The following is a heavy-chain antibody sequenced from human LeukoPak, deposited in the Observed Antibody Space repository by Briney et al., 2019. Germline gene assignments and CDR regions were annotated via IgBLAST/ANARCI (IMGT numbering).Heavy chain of an antibody. V-gene: IGHV1-3*01. D-gene: IGHD3-10*01. Sequence: GASVKVSCKASGYTFTSYAMHWVRQAPGQRLEWMGWINAGNGNTKYSQKFQGRVTITRDTSASTAYMELSSLRSEDTAVYYCARVNSSITMVRGAFDYWGQGTLVTVSS. CDR3: ARVNSSITMVRGAFDY. CDR1: GYTFTSYA. J-gene: IGHJ4*02. CDR2: INAGNGNT.